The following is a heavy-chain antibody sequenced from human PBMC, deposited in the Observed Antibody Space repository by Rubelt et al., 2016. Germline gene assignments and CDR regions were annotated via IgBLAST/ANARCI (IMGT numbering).Heavy chain of an antibody. V-gene: IGHV3-66*01. J-gene: IGHJ4*02. D-gene: IGHD5-24*01. CDR2: IYSGGST. CDR3: ARDKAGDGRDY. CDR1: GGSFSGYY. Sequence: VQLQQWGAGLLKPSETLSLTCAVYGGSFSGYYWSWIRQPPGKGLEWVSVIYSGGSTYYAESVKVGFTTSRGNSKSTLYLQMNSLRAEDTAVYYCARDKAGDGRDYWGQGTLVTVSS.